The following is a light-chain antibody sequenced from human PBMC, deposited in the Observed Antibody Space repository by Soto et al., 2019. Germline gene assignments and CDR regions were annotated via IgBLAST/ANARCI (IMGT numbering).Light chain of an antibody. J-gene: IGLJ2*01. Sequence: QLVLTQSPSASASLGASVKLTCTLSSGHSSYAIAWHQKQPGKSPRYLMDLKNDGSHTKGDGIPDRFSGSSSGAERSLIISSLQSEDEADYYCQTWGTGFQVFGGGTTLTVL. CDR2: LKNDGSH. V-gene: IGLV4-69*01. CDR1: SGHSSYA. CDR3: QTWGTGFQV.